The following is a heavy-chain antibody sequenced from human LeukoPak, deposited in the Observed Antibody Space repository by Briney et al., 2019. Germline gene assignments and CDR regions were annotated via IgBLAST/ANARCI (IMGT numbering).Heavy chain of an antibody. D-gene: IGHD3-3*01. J-gene: IGHJ6*02. V-gene: IGHV1-24*01. CDR2: FDPEDGET. CDR1: GYTLTELS. CDR3: ARDAGYYDFWSGYYTGKLFYYYYGMDV. Sequence: ASVKVSCKVSGYTLTELSMHWVRQAPGKGLEWMGGFDPEDGETIYAQKFQGRVTMTEDTSTDTAYMELSSLRSEDTAVYYCARDAGYYDFWSGYYTGKLFYYYYGMDVWGQGTTVTVSS.